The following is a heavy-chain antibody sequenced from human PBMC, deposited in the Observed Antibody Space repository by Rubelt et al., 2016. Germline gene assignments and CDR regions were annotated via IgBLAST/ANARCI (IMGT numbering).Heavy chain of an antibody. CDR3: AREVWYSSGWTRRYYFDY. V-gene: IGHV1-2*06. Sequence: TFTGYNLHWVRQAPGQGLEWMGRIISNSGGTNYAQRFQGRVTMTRDTSISTAYMELSRLRSDDTAVYYCAREVWYSSGWTRRYYFDYWGQGTLVTVSS. J-gene: IGHJ4*02. D-gene: IGHD6-19*01. CDR2: IISNSGGT. CDR1: TFTGYN.